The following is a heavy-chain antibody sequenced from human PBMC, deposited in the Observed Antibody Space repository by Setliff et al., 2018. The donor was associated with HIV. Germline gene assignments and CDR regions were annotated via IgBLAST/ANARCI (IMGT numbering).Heavy chain of an antibody. J-gene: IGHJ3*02. CDR2: IYYNGNT. V-gene: IGHV4-39*01. D-gene: IGHD5-18*01. CDR3: AKRPGYGYPFHI. CDR1: GGSMSSTTYW. Sequence: SETLSLTCTVSGGSMSSTTYWWGWIRQPPGKGLEWIGTIYYNGNTFYDPSLKSRVTISIDMSKNQFSLKLTSVAAADTAVYYCAKRPGYGYPFHIWGQGTMVT.